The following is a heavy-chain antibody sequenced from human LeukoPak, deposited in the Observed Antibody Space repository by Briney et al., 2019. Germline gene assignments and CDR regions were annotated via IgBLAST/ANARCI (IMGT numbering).Heavy chain of an antibody. V-gene: IGHV3-11*01. Sequence: GGSLRLSCAASGFTFSDYYMSWIRQAPGKGLEWVSYISSSGSTIYYADSVKGRFIISRDNAKNSLYLQMNSLRAEDTAVYYCARASDYDFWSGYYGFDPWGQGTLVTVSS. CDR3: ARASDYDFWSGYYGFDP. CDR2: ISSSGSTI. CDR1: GFTFSDYY. J-gene: IGHJ5*02. D-gene: IGHD3-3*01.